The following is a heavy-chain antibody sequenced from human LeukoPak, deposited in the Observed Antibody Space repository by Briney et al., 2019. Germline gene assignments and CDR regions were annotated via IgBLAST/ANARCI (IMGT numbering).Heavy chain of an antibody. J-gene: IGHJ4*02. CDR3: ARVESGITIFGVVISPYFDY. CDR1: GGSISSGGYY. CDR2: IYYSGST. V-gene: IGHV4-31*03. Sequence: SGTLSLTCTVSGGSISSGGYYWSWIRQHPGKGLEWIGYIYYSGSTYYNPSLKSRVTISVDTSKNQFSLKLSSVTAADTAVYYCARVESGITIFGVVISPYFDYWGQGTLVTVSS. D-gene: IGHD3-3*01.